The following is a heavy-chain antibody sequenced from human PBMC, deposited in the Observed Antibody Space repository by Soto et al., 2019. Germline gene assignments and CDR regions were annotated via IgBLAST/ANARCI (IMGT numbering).Heavy chain of an antibody. D-gene: IGHD3-22*01. J-gene: IGHJ4*02. CDR2: IKQDGSEK. V-gene: IGHV3-7*01. CDR1: GFTFSSYC. CDR3: ARDTYFDDSSGYFDY. Sequence: GGSLRLSCAASGFTFSSYCMSWVRQAPGKGLEWVANIKQDGSEKYYVDSVKGRFTISRDNAKNSLYVQMTSLRVEDTAVYYCARDTYFDDSSGYFDYWGQGTLVTVSS.